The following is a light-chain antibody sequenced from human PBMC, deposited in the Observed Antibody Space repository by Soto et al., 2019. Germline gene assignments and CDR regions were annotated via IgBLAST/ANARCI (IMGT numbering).Light chain of an antibody. CDR1: QDISNY. CDR3: QQYDILPSP. J-gene: IGKJ1*01. CDR2: DAS. Sequence: DIQLTQSPSSLSASVGDRVTITCQASQDISNYLNWYQQKPGKAPKLLIYDASNLETGVPSRFSGSGSGTDFTFTISSLQPQDIATYYCQQYDILPSPLGQGTKVEIK. V-gene: IGKV1-33*01.